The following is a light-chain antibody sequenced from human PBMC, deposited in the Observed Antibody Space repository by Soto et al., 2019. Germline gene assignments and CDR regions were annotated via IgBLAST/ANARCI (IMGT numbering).Light chain of an antibody. CDR2: GAS. CDR1: QSVSTTY. J-gene: IGKJ1*01. V-gene: IGKV3-20*01. Sequence: EIVLTQSPGTLSLSPGERATLSCRASQSVSTTYLAWYQQKPGQAPRLLIYGASSRATGIPDRFSGSGSGTDFTLTISRREPEDFAVYYCQQYGSSRWTFGKGTKVEIK. CDR3: QQYGSSRWT.